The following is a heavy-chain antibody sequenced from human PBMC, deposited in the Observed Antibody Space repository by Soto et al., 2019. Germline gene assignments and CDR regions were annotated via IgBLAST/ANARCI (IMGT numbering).Heavy chain of an antibody. CDR3: ARAGCSGGTCYPDY. CDR1: GFTFSSYG. CDR2: IWYDGSNK. J-gene: IGHJ4*02. D-gene: IGHD2-15*01. V-gene: IGHV3-33*01. Sequence: QVQLVESGGGVVQPGRSLRLSGAASGFTFSSYGMHWVRQAPGKGLEWVAVIWYDGSNKYYADSVKGRFTISRDNSKNTLFLQMNSLRAEDTAVYYCARAGCSGGTCYPDYWGQGTLVTVSS.